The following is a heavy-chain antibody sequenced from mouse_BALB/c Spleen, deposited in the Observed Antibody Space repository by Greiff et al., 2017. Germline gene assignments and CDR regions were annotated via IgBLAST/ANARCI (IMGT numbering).Heavy chain of an antibody. J-gene: IGHJ2*01. CDR2: IRNKANGYTT. Sequence: EVQLKESGGGLVQPGGSLRLSCATSGFTFTDYYMSWVRQPPGKALEWLGFIRNKANGYTTEYSASVKGRFTISRDNSQSILYLQMNTLRAEDSATYYCARDRPGFDYWGQGTTLTVSS. V-gene: IGHV7-3*02. CDR1: GFTFTDYY. CDR3: ARDRPGFDY.